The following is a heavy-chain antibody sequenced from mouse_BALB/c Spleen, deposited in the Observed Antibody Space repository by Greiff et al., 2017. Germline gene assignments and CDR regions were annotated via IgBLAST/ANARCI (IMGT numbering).Heavy chain of an antibody. J-gene: IGHJ2*01. V-gene: IGHV5-17*02. D-gene: IGHD1-1*01. Sequence: EVKVVESGGGLVQPGGSRKLSCAASGFTFSSFGMHWVRQAPEKGLEWVAYISSGSSTIYYADTVKGRFTISRDNPKNTLFLQMTSLRSEDTAMYYCARRCTTVVAREDFDYWGQGTTLTVSS. CDR1: GFTFSSFG. CDR2: ISSGSSTI. CDR3: ARRCTTVVAREDFDY.